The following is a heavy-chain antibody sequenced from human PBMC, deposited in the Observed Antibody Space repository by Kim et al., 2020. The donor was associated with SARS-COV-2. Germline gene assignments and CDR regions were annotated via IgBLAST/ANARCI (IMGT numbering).Heavy chain of an antibody. J-gene: IGHJ6*02. D-gene: IGHD6-19*01. Sequence: ASVKVSCKASGYTFTSYGISWVRQAPGQGLEWMGWISAYNGNTNYAQKLQGRVTMTTDTSTSTAYMELRSLRSDDTAVYYCARHIAVAGNPRLGYYYYGMDVWGQGTTVTVSS. CDR3: ARHIAVAGNPRLGYYYYGMDV. CDR1: GYTFTSYG. V-gene: IGHV1-18*04. CDR2: ISAYNGNT.